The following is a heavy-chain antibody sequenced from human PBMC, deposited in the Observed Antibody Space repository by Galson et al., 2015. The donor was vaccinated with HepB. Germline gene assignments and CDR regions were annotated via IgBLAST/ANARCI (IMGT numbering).Heavy chain of an antibody. V-gene: IGHV3-11*06. CDR1: GFTFSDYY. J-gene: IGHJ4*02. Sequence: SLRLSCAASGFTFSDYYMSWIRQAPGKGLEWVSYISSSSSYTNYADSVKGRFTISRDNAKNSLYLQMNSLRAEDTAVYYCARGPPLVGATPRVFDYWGQGTLVTVSS. CDR2: ISSSSSYT. D-gene: IGHD1-26*01. CDR3: ARGPPLVGATPRVFDY.